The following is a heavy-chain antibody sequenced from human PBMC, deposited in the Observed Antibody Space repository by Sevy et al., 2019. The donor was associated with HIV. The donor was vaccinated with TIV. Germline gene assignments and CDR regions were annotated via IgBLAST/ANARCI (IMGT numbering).Heavy chain of an antibody. Sequence: GGSLRLSCATSGFSFNDYAMHWVRQAPGKGLEWVSGINWDGSEKDYADSVEGRFTISRNNDKKSLYLQMSSLRREDTALYSCARGGFYFGSEDYYGKAGYDSWGPGTVVTVSS. J-gene: IGHJ4*02. V-gene: IGHV3-9*01. CDR3: ARGGFYFGSEDYYGKAGYDS. CDR1: GFSFNDYA. CDR2: INWDGSEK. D-gene: IGHD3-10*01.